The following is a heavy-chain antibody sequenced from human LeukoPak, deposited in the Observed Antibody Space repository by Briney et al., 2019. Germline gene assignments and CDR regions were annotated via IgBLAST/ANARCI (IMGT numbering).Heavy chain of an antibody. V-gene: IGHV3-23*01. Sequence: GGSLRLSCAASVFTFSSYAMSWVRQAPGKGLEWVSAISGSGGSTYYADSVKGRFTISRDNSKNTLYLQMNSLRAEDTAVYYCAKAHRYYGDYDYWVQGTLVTVSS. D-gene: IGHD4-17*01. CDR3: AKAHRYYGDYDY. J-gene: IGHJ4*02. CDR1: VFTFSSYA. CDR2: ISGSGGST.